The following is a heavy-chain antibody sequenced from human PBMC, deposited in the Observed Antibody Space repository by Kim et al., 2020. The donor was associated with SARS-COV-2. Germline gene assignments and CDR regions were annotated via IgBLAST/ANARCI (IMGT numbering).Heavy chain of an antibody. V-gene: IGHV4-59*01. CDR2: IYYSGST. J-gene: IGHJ3*02. CDR3: ARLLRLMGAHDAFDI. CDR1: GGSISSYY. D-gene: IGHD1-26*01. Sequence: SETLSLTCTVSGGSISSYYWSWIRQPPGKGLEWIGYIYYSGSTNYNPSLKSRVTISVDTSKNQFSLKLSSVTAADTAVYYCARLLRLMGAHDAFDIWGQGTMVTVSS.